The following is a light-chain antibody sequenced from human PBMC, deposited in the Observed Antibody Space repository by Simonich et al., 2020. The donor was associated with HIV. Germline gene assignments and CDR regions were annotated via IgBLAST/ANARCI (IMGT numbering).Light chain of an antibody. V-gene: IGKV1-NL1*01. CDR2: AAS. Sequence: DIQMTQSPSSLPASVGDRVTITCQASQDITNYLNWYQQKPGKAPKLLLYAASRLESGVPSRFSGSGSGTDYTLTISSLQPEDFATYYCQQYYSTPPSFGQGTKLEIK. CDR1: QDITNY. J-gene: IGKJ2*01. CDR3: QQYYSTPPS.